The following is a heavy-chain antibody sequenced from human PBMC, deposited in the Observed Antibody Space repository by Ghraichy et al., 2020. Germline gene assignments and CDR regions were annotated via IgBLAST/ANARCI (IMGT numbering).Heavy chain of an antibody. V-gene: IGHV1-2*02. CDR2: INPNSGGT. Sequence: ASVKVSCKASGYTFTGYYMHWVRQAPGQGLEWMGWINPNSGGTNYAQKFQGRVTMTRDTSISTAYMELSRLRSDDTAVYYCARSPTTKYYYYGMDVWGQGSTVTVSS. CDR1: GYTFTGYY. J-gene: IGHJ6*02. CDR3: ARSPTTKYYYYGMDV. D-gene: IGHD1-14*01.